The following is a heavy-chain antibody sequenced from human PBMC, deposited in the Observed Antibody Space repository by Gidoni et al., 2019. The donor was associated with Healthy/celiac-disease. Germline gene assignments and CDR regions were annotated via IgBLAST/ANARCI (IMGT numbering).Heavy chain of an antibody. CDR3: ARGQGGCTNGVCFLPEYYYYMDV. CDR2: IWYDGSNK. D-gene: IGHD2-8*01. J-gene: IGHJ6*03. Sequence: QVQLVESGGGVVQPGRSLRLSCAASGFTFSSYGMHWVRQAPGKGLEWVAVIWYDGSNKYYADSVKGRFTISRDNSKNTLYLQMNSLRAEDTAVYYCARGQGGCTNGVCFLPEYYYYMDVWGKGTTVTVSS. V-gene: IGHV3-33*01. CDR1: GFTFSSYG.